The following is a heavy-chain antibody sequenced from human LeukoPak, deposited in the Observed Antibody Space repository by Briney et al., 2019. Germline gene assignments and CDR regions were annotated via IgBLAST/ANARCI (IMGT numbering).Heavy chain of an antibody. CDR3: ARDRVGLGFDGMDV. V-gene: IGHV1-2*02. Sequence: ASVKVSCKASGYTCTAYYMYWLRQAPGQGLEWMGWINPNSGATYSAQKFQGRVTMTRDTSMSTAYMEMSSLRSDDTAVYYCARDRVGLGFDGMDVWGQGTTVTVSS. J-gene: IGHJ6*02. CDR2: INPNSGAT. CDR1: GYTCTAYY. D-gene: IGHD1-26*01.